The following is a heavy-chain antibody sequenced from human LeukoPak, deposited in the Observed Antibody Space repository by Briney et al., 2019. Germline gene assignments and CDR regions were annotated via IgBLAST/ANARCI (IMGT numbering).Heavy chain of an antibody. J-gene: IGHJ4*02. CDR3: ARSAWPNYYFDY. D-gene: IGHD3-3*01. Sequence: SETLSLTCALSGGSVSGGSTTPYYWSWIRQPAGKGPEWHGRIHSTWKTNFNPSVRGRLTMSVDTSKTQFSLMLRSVTAADTAVYFCARSAWPNYYFDYWGQGILVTVSS. CDR1: GGSTTPYY. V-gene: IGHV4-4*07. CDR2: IHSTWKT.